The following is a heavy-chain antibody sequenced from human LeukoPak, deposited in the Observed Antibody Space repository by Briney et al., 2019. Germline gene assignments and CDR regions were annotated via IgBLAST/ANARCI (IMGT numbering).Heavy chain of an antibody. D-gene: IGHD1-26*01. CDR3: ATSIVGLTYDEHFQH. Sequence: PGGSLRLSCAASGFAVSSNHMNWVRQAPGKGLEWVSVIFNGGSTYYADSVKGRFTISRDNSKNTLYLQMNSLRVEDTAVYYCATSIVGLTYDEHFQHWGQGTLVTVSS. V-gene: IGHV3-53*01. J-gene: IGHJ1*01. CDR1: GFAVSSNH. CDR2: IFNGGST.